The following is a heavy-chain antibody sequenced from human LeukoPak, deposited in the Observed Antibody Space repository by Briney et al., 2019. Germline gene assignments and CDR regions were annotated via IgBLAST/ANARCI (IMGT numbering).Heavy chain of an antibody. CDR1: GYTFTSYY. CDR2: INPSGGST. J-gene: IGHJ6*03. V-gene: IGHV1-46*03. CDR3: ARENTYYDFWSGYSYYYYYMDV. Sequence: ASVKVSCKXSGYTFTSYYMHWVRQAPGQGLEWMGIINPSGGSTSYAQKFQGRVTMTRDTSTSTVYMELSSLRSEDTAVYYCARENTYYDFWSGYSYYYYYMDVWGKGTTVTVSS. D-gene: IGHD3-3*01.